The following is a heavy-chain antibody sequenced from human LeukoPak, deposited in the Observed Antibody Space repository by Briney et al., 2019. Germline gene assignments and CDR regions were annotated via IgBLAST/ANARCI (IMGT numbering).Heavy chain of an antibody. J-gene: IGHJ5*02. D-gene: IGHD1-26*01. CDR1: GFTFSSYW. V-gene: IGHV3-74*01. Sequence: GGSLRLSCAASGFTFSSYWMHWVRQAPGKGLVWVSRINSDGSSTSYADSVKGRFTISRDNAKNTLYLQMNSLRAEDTAVYYCARDRGGSYYRNWFDPWGQGTPVTVSS. CDR2: INSDGSST. CDR3: ARDRGGSYYRNWFDP.